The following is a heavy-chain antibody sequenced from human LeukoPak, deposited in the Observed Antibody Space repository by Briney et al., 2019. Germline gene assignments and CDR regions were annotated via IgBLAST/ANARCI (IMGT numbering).Heavy chain of an antibody. V-gene: IGHV4-38-2*02. CDR3: AREDYYSSGAYYNRASGLEYYFDY. J-gene: IGHJ4*02. Sequence: PSETLSLTCAVSGYSISSGYNWGWIRQSPGKGLEWIGSIYHSGNTYYNPSLKSRVTISVDTSKNDFSLRLTSVTAADTAVYYCAREDYYSSGAYYNRASGLEYYFDYWGQGTLVTVSS. CDR2: IYHSGNT. D-gene: IGHD3-10*01. CDR1: GYSISSGYN.